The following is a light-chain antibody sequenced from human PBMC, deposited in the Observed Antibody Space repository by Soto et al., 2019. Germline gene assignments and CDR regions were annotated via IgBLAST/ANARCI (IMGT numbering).Light chain of an antibody. CDR3: AAWDDSLNGHVV. CDR2: SNN. CDR1: SSNLGSNT. V-gene: IGLV1-44*01. Sequence: QSVLTQPPSASGTPGQRVTISCSGSSSNLGSNTVNWYQQLPGTAPKLLIYSNNQRPSGVPDRFSGYKSGTSASLAISGLQSEDEADYYCAAWDDSLNGHVVFGGGTKLTVL. J-gene: IGLJ2*01.